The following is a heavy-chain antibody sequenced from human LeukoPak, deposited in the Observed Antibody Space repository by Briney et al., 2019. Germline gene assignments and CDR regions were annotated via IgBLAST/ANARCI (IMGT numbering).Heavy chain of an antibody. D-gene: IGHD2-15*01. CDR1: GFTFSSYA. J-gene: IGHJ4*02. CDR2: ISGSGGRT. Sequence: GGSLRLSCAASGFTFSSYAMSWVRQAPGKGLEWVSAISGSGGRTYHAASVKGRFTISRDNSKNTMYLQMNSLRAEDTAVYYCAKDPGSCSGVSCIDYWGQGTLVTVSS. CDR3: AKDPGSCSGVSCIDY. V-gene: IGHV3-23*01.